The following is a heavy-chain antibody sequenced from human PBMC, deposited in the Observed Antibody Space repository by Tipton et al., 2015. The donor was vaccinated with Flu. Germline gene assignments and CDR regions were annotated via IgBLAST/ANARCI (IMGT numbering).Heavy chain of an antibody. CDR1: GGSISSYY. V-gene: IGHV4-59*01. D-gene: IGHD6-13*01. CDR3: AISIAAAGTFDY. Sequence: TLSLTCTVSGGSISSYYWSWIRQPPGKGLEWIGYIYYSGSTNYNPSLKSRVTISVDTSKNQFSLKLSSVTAADTAVYYCAISIAAAGTFDYWGQGTLVTVSS. CDR2: IYYSGST. J-gene: IGHJ4*02.